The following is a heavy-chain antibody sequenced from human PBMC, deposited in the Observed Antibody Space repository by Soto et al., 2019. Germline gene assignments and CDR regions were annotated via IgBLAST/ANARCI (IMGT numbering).Heavy chain of an antibody. CDR1: GGSFSGYY. CDR2: IYYSGST. J-gene: IGHJ4*02. CDR3: ARHVIVIVPAAQPYFDY. D-gene: IGHD2-2*01. V-gene: IGHV4-59*08. Sequence: SETLSLTCAVYGGSFSGYYWSWIRQPPGKGLEWIGYIYYSGSTNYNPSLKSRVTISVDTSKNQFSLKLRSVTAADTAVYYCARHVIVIVPAAQPYFDYWGQGTPVTVSS.